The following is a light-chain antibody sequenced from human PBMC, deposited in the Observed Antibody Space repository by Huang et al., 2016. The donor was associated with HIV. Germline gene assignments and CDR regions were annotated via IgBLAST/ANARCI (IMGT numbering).Light chain of an antibody. J-gene: IGKJ1*01. CDR3: QQYNKWPRT. V-gene: IGKV3D-15*01. CDR1: QHLGSN. Sequence: DILMTQSPVTLSVPPGERATLSCRASQHLGSNLAWYQQKPGHPPRLLIYYASTRATGAPARFSGSGSKTDFNLTIDSLQSEDSALYFCQQYNKWPRTFGQGTKLEIK. CDR2: YAS.